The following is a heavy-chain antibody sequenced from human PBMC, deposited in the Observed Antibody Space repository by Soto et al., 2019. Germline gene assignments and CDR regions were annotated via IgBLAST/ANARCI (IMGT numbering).Heavy chain of an antibody. D-gene: IGHD6-13*01. CDR2: IYSGGNT. CDR3: ATSYGNAWYTY. J-gene: IGHJ4*02. V-gene: IGHV4-39*06. Sequence: SETLSLTCTVSGGSSSSTTYYWGWIRQSPGKGLEWIGNIYSGGNTYYNPSLKSRLTISVDRSKNQFTLQLTSVTVEDTAVYYCATSYGNAWYTYWGQGTQVTVSS. CDR1: GGSSSSTTYY.